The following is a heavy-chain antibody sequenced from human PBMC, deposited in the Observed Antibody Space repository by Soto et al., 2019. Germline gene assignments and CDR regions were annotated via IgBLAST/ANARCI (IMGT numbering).Heavy chain of an antibody. CDR1: GGSISSSSYY. Sequence: QLQLQESGPGLVKPSETLSLTCTVSGGSISSSSYYWGWIRQPPGKGLEWIGSIYYSGSTYYNPSLKSRVTISVDTSKNQFSLKLSSVTAADTAVYYCASPYCGSTSCYAKGRAFDIWGQGTMVTVSS. J-gene: IGHJ3*02. D-gene: IGHD2-2*01. CDR3: ASPYCGSTSCYAKGRAFDI. CDR2: IYYSGST. V-gene: IGHV4-39*01.